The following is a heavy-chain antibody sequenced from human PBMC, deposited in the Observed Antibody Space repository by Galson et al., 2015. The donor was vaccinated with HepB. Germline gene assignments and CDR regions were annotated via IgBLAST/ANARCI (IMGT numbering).Heavy chain of an antibody. Sequence: SETLSLTCTVSGGSISTDTYYWGWIRQSPGKGLEWIGHVYYSGSTYYNPSLKSRVTISVDMSKNQFSLKLSSVTAADTAVYSCALTYYYPGRHTLAPLISAVDIWGQGTMVIVSS. CDR2: VYYSGST. V-gene: IGHV4-39*07. CDR3: ALTYYYPGRHTLAPLISAVDI. CDR1: GGSISTDTYY. D-gene: IGHD3-10*01. J-gene: IGHJ3*02.